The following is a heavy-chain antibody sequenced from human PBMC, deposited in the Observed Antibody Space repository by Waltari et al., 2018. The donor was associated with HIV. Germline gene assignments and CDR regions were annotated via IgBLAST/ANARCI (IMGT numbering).Heavy chain of an antibody. CDR1: GFTLSSHG. D-gene: IGHD6-13*01. J-gene: IGHJ4*02. V-gene: IGHV3-33*01. CDR2: IWYDGSKK. Sequence: QVQLVESGGGVVQPGRSLSLPWATSGFTLSSHGMHWVRQAPGKGLEWVTVIWYDGSKKYYADSVKGRFTISRDNSKNTLYLQMNSLRIEDTAVYYCARKYSSSWGAPFDYWGQGTLVTVSS. CDR3: ARKYSSSWGAPFDY.